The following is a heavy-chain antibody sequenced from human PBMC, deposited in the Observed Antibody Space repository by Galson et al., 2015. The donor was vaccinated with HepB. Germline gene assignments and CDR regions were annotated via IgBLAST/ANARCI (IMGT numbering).Heavy chain of an antibody. D-gene: IGHD2-15*01. CDR2: IIPIFGTT. J-gene: IGHJ3*02. V-gene: IGHV1-69*13. CDR3: ARDPPYCSGGSCSDAFDI. CDR1: GGTFSSYA. Sequence: SVKVSCKASGGTFSSYAISWVRQAPGQGLEWVGGIIPIFGTTNYAQKFQGRVTITADESTSTAYMELSGLRSEDTAVYYCARDPPYCSGGSCSDAFDIWGQGTMVTVSS.